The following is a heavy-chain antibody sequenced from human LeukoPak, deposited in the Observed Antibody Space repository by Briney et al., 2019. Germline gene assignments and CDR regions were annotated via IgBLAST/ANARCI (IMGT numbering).Heavy chain of an antibody. CDR2: FDPVDGET. V-gene: IGHV1-24*01. CDR1: GNSLTQLS. J-gene: IGHJ4*02. CDR3: AILLEDYAFSTGSAKDY. Sequence: GASVTFSCKASGNSLTQLSMHWVRQGTGRGLEWMGGFDPVDGETIHAQKFQGRVTMTEDTSTDTAYMELSSLRSDDTAVYYCAILLEDYAFSTGSAKDYWGQGTLVTVSS. D-gene: IGHD3-3*01.